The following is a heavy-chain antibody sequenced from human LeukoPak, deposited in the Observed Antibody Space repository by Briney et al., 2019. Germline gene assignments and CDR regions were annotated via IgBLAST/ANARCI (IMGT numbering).Heavy chain of an antibody. CDR1: GGSISSSSYY. CDR2: IYHSGST. J-gene: IGHJ3*02. V-gene: IGHV4-39*07. Sequence: PSETLSLTCTVSGGSISSSSYYWGWIRQPPGKGLEWIGSIYHSGSTNYNPSLKSRVTISVDTSKNQFSLKLSSVTAADTAVYYCARVGDDAFDIWGQGTMVTVSS. CDR3: ARVGDDAFDI.